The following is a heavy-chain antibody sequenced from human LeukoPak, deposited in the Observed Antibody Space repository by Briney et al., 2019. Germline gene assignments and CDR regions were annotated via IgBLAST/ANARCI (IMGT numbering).Heavy chain of an antibody. CDR2: IYYSGST. V-gene: IGHV4-59*12. CDR1: GGSISSYY. Sequence: SETLSLTCTVSGGSISSYYWSWIRQPPGKGLEWIGYIYYSGSTNYNPSLKSRVTMSVDTSKNQFSLKLSSVTAADTAVYYCAREGISGSSYWGQGTLVTVSS. J-gene: IGHJ4*02. D-gene: IGHD1-26*01. CDR3: AREGISGSSY.